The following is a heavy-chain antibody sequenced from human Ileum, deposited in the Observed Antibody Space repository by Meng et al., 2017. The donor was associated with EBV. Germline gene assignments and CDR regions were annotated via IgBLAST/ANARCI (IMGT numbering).Heavy chain of an antibody. CDR2: MDYSVRT. J-gene: IGHJ4*02. CDR1: DGSISSTY. Sequence: VHVKGAGPWLGKPSVPLSLSSTFSDGSISSTYWSWIRQPPGKGLGWIGYMDYSVRTNYNPSLESRVTISVDTSKNQFYLNLSSVTAADTVVYYCARGGWSLDYWGQGTLVTVSS. V-gene: IGHV4-59*08. D-gene: IGHD2-15*01. CDR3: ARGGWSLDY.